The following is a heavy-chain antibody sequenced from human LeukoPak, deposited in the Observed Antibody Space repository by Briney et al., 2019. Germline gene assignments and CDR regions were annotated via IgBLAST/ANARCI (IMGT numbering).Heavy chain of an antibody. D-gene: IGHD6-19*01. CDR2: IYHSGST. CDR1: GYSISSGYY. Sequence: NSSETLSLTCAVSGYSISSGYYWGWLRQPPGKGLEWIGSIYHSGSTYYNPSLKSRVTISVDTSKNQFSLKLSSVTAADTAVYYCARLGGGSGWLHFDYWGQGTLVTVSS. V-gene: IGHV4-38-2*01. J-gene: IGHJ4*02. CDR3: ARLGGGSGWLHFDY.